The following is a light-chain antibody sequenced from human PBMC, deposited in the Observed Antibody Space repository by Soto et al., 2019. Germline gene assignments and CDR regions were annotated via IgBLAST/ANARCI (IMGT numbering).Light chain of an antibody. J-gene: IGKJ4*01. Sequence: EIVLTQSPATLSLSPGERATLSCRASQSVSSYLAWYQQKPGQAPRLLIYDTSNRATGIPARFSGSGSGTDFTLTISSLESEDFAVYYCHQRTNWPLTFGGGTRVEI. CDR1: QSVSSY. CDR2: DTS. CDR3: HQRTNWPLT. V-gene: IGKV3-11*01.